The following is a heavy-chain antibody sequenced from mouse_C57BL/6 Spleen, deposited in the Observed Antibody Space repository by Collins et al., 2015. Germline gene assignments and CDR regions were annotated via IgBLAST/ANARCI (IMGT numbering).Heavy chain of an antibody. CDR1: GYTFTSYW. CDR2: IYPSDSET. D-gene: IGHD1-1*01. J-gene: IGHJ2*01. CDR3: ARGVLRYFDY. Sequence: QVQLQQPGAELVRPGSSVKLSCKASGYTFTSYWMDWVKQRPGQGLEWIGNIYPSDSETHYNQKFKDKATLTVDKSSSTAYMQLSSLTSEDSAVYYCARGVLRYFDYWGQGTTLTVSS. V-gene: IGHV1-61*01.